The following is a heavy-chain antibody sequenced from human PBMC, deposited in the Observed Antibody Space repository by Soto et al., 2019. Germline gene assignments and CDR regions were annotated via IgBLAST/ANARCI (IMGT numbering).Heavy chain of an antibody. V-gene: IGHV1-69*01. CDR2: IIPIFDTA. D-gene: IGHD2-21*02. Sequence: VQLVQSGAEVRKPGSSVKVSCTASGGTFNNSAISWVRQATGQELAWMGGIIPIFDTAIYARKFQGRVTITAEDTTSPAYLALSSVTSEATAVYYRANDTGDRKYIDYGMDVWVPGTTISVYS. CDR1: GGTFNNSA. J-gene: IGHJ6*02. CDR3: ANDTGDRKYIDYGMDV.